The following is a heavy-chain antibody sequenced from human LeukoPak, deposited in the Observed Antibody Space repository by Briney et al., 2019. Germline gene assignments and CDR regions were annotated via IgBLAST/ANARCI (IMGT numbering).Heavy chain of an antibody. D-gene: IGHD4-11*01. V-gene: IGHV3-30-3*01. J-gene: IGHJ6*02. Sequence: GGSLRLSCAASGFTFSSYAMHWARQAPGKGLEWVAVISYDGSNKYYADSVKGRFTISRDNSKNTLYLQMNSLRAEDTAVYYCARGSNPIYYYYGMDVWGQGTTVTVSS. CDR1: GFTFSSYA. CDR2: ISYDGSNK. CDR3: ARGSNPIYYYYGMDV.